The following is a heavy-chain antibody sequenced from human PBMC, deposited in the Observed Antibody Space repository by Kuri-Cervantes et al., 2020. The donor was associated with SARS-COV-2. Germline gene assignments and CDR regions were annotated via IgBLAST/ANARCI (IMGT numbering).Heavy chain of an antibody. J-gene: IGHJ5*02. V-gene: IGHV4-34*01. CDR2: INHSGST. CDR3: ARKRTTVTTFWFDP. D-gene: IGHD4-17*01. CDR1: GGSFSGYY. Sequence: GSLGLSCAVYGGSFSGYYWSWIRQPPGKGLEWIGEINHSGSTNYNPSLKSRGTISVDTSKNQFSLKLSSVTAADTAVYYCARKRTTVTTFWFDPWGQGTLVTVSS.